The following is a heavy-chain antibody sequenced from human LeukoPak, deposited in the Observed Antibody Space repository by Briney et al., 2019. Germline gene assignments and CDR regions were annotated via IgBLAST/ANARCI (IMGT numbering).Heavy chain of an antibody. V-gene: IGHV2-5*01. D-gene: IGHD6-13*01. J-gene: IGHJ6*03. CDR2: IYWNDDK. CDR1: GFSLSTSGVG. Sequence: ASGPTLVKPTQALTLTCTFSGFSLSTSGVGVGWIRQPPGKALEWLALIYWNDDKRYSPSLKSRLTITKDTSKNQVVLTMTNMDPVDTATYYCARVRAPLFEIAEYYYYYMDVWGKGTTVTVSS. CDR3: ARVRAPLFEIAEYYYYYMDV.